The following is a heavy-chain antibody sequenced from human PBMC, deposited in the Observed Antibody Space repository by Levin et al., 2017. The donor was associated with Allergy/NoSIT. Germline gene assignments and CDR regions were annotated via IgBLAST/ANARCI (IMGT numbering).Heavy chain of an antibody. Sequence: PSETLSLTCTVSGGSINTHYWNWIRQPPGRGLEWIAYISDSGSTTYNPSLKSRVTMSVDTSKNQFSLRLTSVTAADTAVYYCERARTYSSSWTPFDIWGQGTMVTVSS. CDR3: ERARTYSSSWTPFDI. CDR2: ISDSGST. D-gene: IGHD6-13*01. CDR1: GGSINTHY. V-gene: IGHV4-59*11. J-gene: IGHJ3*02.